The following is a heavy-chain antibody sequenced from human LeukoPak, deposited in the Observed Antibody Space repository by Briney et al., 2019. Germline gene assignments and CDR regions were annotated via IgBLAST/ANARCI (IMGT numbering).Heavy chain of an antibody. V-gene: IGHV1-24*01. J-gene: IGHJ4*02. CDR2: FDPEDGET. CDR1: GYTLTELS. CDR3: ARDPSTVPAAPWVYFDY. D-gene: IGHD2-2*01. Sequence: ASVKVSCKVSGYTLTELSMHWVRQAPGKGLEWMGGFDPEDGETIYAQKFQGRVTMTEDTSTDTAYMELSSLRSDDTAVYYCARDPSTVPAAPWVYFDYWGQGTLVTVSS.